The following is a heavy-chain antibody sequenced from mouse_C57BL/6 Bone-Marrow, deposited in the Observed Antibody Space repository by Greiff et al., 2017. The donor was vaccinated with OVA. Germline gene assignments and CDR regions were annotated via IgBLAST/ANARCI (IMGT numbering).Heavy chain of an antibody. CDR3: ASGDEGGFAY. Sequence: DVHLVESGGGLVKPGGSLKLSCAASGFTFSDYGMHWVRQAPEKGLEWVAYISSGSSTIYYADTVKGRFTISRDNAKNNLYLQMSHLKSEDTAMYYCASGDEGGFAYWGQGTLVTVSA. CDR2: ISSGSSTI. J-gene: IGHJ3*01. CDR1: GFTFSDYG. V-gene: IGHV5-17*03.